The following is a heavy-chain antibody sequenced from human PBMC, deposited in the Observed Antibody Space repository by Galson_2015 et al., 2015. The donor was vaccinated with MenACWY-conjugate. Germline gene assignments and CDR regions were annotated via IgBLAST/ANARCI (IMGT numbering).Heavy chain of an antibody. Sequence: SLRLSCAASGFTFSSYWMSWVRQAPGKGLEWISYIKADGSFSNYADSVKGRFTISTDNAKNMVYLQMDGLGDEDTAVYFCARDNNWSFDSWGQGTLVTVYS. CDR2: IKADGSFS. CDR1: GFTFSSYW. CDR3: ARDNNWSFDS. D-gene: IGHD1-1*01. J-gene: IGHJ4*02. V-gene: IGHV3-74*01.